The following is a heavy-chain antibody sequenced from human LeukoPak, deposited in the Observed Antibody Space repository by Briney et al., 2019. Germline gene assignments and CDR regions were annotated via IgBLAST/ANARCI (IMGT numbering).Heavy chain of an antibody. V-gene: IGHV4-59*01. D-gene: IGHD6-19*01. CDR2: IYYSGST. CDR3: ARQIQDSSGWGWYFDY. J-gene: IGHJ4*02. CDR1: GGSINNYY. Sequence: KTSETLSLTSTVSGGSINNYYWSWIRQPPGKGLEWIGYIYYSGSTSYNPSLKSRVTISVDTSKNQISLKVRSVTAADTAVYYCARQIQDSSGWGWYFDYWGQGTLVTVSS.